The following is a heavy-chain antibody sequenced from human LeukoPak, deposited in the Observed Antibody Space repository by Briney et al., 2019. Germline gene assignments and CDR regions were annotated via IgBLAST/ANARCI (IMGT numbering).Heavy chain of an antibody. CDR3: VRDRVGYTYAYPFDL. CDR2: ISAFHGHT. V-gene: IGHV1-18*01. D-gene: IGHD5-18*01. CDR1: GYSFTSFG. J-gene: IGHJ4*02. Sequence: GASVKVSCKSSGYSFTSFGLGWVRQAPGQGLEWMTWISAFHGHTHFAQKFQGRVTVSTDTSTSTAYLELRSLRSDDTAVYYCVRDRVGYTYAYPFDLWGQGTLVTVSS.